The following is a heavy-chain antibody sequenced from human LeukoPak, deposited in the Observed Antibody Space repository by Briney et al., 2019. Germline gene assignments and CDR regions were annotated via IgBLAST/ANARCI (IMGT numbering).Heavy chain of an antibody. CDR1: GGSFSGYY. Sequence: SETLSLICAVYGGSFSGYYWSWLRQPPGKGLVWIGEINHSGSTNYNPSLKSRVTISVDTSKNQFSLKLSSVTAADTAVYYCARGAYYYGSGSYLPYYFDYWGQGTLVTVSS. J-gene: IGHJ4*02. D-gene: IGHD3-10*01. CDR3: ARGAYYYGSGSYLPYYFDY. V-gene: IGHV4-34*01. CDR2: INHSGST.